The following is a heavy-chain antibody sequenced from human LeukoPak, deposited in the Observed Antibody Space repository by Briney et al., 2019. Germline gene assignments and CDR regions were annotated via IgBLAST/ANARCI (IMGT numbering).Heavy chain of an antibody. J-gene: IGHJ5*02. CDR3: ARAAVGGDYVWGSYRTNWFDP. CDR1: GGTFSSYA. V-gene: IGHV1-69*13. D-gene: IGHD3-16*02. Sequence: SVKVSCKASGGTFSSYAISWVRQAPGQGLEWMGGIIPIFGTANYAQKFQGRVTITADESTSTAYMELSSLRSEDTAVYYCARAAVGGDYVWGSYRTNWFDPWGQGTLVTVSS. CDR2: IIPIFGTA.